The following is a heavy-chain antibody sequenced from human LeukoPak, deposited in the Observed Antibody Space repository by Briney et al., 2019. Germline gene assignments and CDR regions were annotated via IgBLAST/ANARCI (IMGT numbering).Heavy chain of an antibody. CDR1: AYTFTGFY. V-gene: IGHV1-2*02. CDR3: ARIPSGFGDPDH. CDR2: INPNSGGT. Sequence: ASLKVSCKASAYTFTGFYMHWVRQAPGQGLEWMGWINPNSGGTNYAQRFQGRVTMTRDTSITTAYMELSRLRSDDTAVYYCARIPSGFGDPDHCGQGTLVTVSS. J-gene: IGHJ4*02. D-gene: IGHD3-10*01.